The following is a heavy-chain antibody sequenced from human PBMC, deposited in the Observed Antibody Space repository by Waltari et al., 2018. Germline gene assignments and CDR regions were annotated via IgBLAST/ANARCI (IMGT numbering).Heavy chain of an antibody. CDR2: INNDGTTT. CDR1: GFTFSRSW. Sequence: EVQLVESGGGLVQPGGSLRLSCAASGFTFSRSWMHWARQAPGKGLGWVSLINNDGTTTSYADSVKGRFTISRDNAENTLYLQMNSLRAEDTAVYYCVRIYFESSGHKLSWGQGTLVTVSS. CDR3: VRIYFESSGHKLS. J-gene: IGHJ5*02. D-gene: IGHD3-22*01. V-gene: IGHV3-74*01.